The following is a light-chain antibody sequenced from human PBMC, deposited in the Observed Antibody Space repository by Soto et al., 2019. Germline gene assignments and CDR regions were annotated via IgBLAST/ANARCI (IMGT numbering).Light chain of an antibody. V-gene: IGKV3-20*01. CDR2: GAS. CDR3: QQYGSSGT. J-gene: IGKJ1*01. Sequence: EIELTPSPSTTSPSPRRRGTPCCKASQSVSNNDLAWYQQKPGQAPRLLIYGASNRATGIPDRFSGSGSGTDFTPTISRLEPEDFAVYYCQQYGSSGTFGQGTKVDIK. CDR1: QSVSNND.